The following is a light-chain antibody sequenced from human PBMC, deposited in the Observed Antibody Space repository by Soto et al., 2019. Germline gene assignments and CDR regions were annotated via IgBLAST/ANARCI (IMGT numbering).Light chain of an antibody. CDR2: DVS. J-gene: IGLJ1*01. CDR3: SSCTSSSLDV. V-gene: IGLV2-14*01. CDR1: NNDVGGYES. Sequence: QSVLTQPASVSGSPGQSITLSCTGTNNDVGGYESVSWYQQHAGRAPRLIIYDVSNRPSGVSGRFSGSKFGNTASLTISGRQAEDGADYSCSSCTSSSLDVFGTGTKLTVL.